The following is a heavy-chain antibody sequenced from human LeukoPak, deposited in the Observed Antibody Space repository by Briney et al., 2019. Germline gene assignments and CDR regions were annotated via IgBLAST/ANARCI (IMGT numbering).Heavy chain of an antibody. V-gene: IGHV3-7*01. CDR3: ARVAVTPILYYYHYYMDV. CDR1: GFTFSSYW. Sequence: PVGSLRLSCAASGFTFSSYWMSWVRQAPGKGLEWVANIKQDGSEKYYVDSVKGRFTISRDNAKNSLYLQMNSLRAEDTAVYYCARVAVTPILYYYHYYMDVWGKGTTVTVSS. CDR2: IKQDGSEK. J-gene: IGHJ6*03. D-gene: IGHD2-21*02.